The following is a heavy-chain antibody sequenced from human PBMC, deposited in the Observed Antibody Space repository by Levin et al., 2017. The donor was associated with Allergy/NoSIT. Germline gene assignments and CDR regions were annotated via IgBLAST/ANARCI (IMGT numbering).Heavy chain of an antibody. CDR1: GFTFSSYA. D-gene: IGHD6-19*01. CDR3: AAVPAVAGGEFWAFDI. CDR2: ISYDGSNK. Sequence: GGSLRLSCAASGFTFSSYAMHWVRQAPGKGLEWVAVISYDGSNKYYADSVKGRFTISRDNSKNTLYLQMNSLRAEDTAVYYCAAVPAVAGGEFWAFDIWGQGTMVTVSS. V-gene: IGHV3-30*04. J-gene: IGHJ3*02.